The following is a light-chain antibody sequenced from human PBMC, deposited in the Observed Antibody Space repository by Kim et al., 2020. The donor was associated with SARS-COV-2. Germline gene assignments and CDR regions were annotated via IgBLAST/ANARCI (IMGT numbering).Light chain of an antibody. CDR2: GAS. V-gene: IGKV1-17*03. Sequence: ASVGNRHTSTDRASHGISTYLAWFKQKPGKVPTRLICGASRLQSGVPSRFSGSGSGAEFTLTISNLQPEDVATYYCLHHKDYPYTFGQGTKVDIK. CDR1: HGISTY. CDR3: LHHKDYPYT. J-gene: IGKJ1*01.